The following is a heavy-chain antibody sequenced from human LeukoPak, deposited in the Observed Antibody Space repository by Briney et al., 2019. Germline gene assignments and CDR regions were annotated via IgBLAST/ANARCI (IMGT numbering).Heavy chain of an antibody. CDR3: ARHRRYYYGSGNLNYMDV. J-gene: IGHJ6*03. CDR2: ISGSGGTT. Sequence: PGGSLRLSCAASGFTFSSYGMRWVRQAPGKGLQWVSAISGSGGTTYYADSVKGRFTISRDNAKNSLYLQMNSLRAEDTAVYYCARHRRYYYGSGNLNYMDVWGKGTTVTISS. V-gene: IGHV3-23*01. CDR1: GFTFSSYG. D-gene: IGHD3-10*01.